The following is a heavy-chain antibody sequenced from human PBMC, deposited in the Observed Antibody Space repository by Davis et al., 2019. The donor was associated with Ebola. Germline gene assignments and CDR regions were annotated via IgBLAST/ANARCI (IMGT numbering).Heavy chain of an antibody. CDR3: AKDKGQWELPDH. CDR1: GFSFSSFA. J-gene: IGHJ4*02. CDR2: SSDNGGRT. D-gene: IGHD1-26*01. Sequence: PGGSLRLSCAASGFSFSSFAMSWVRQAPGKGLEWVSASSDNGGRTYYADSVRGRFTISRDNSKNTLYLQMNSLRVEDTAVYYCAKDKGQWELPDHWGQGTLATVSS. V-gene: IGHV3-23*01.